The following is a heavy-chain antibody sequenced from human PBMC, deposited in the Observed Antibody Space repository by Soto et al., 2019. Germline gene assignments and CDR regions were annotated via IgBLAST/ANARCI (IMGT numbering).Heavy chain of an antibody. J-gene: IGHJ3*02. D-gene: IGHD1-20*01. CDR3: ARTPQYYWNDRRRAFDI. CDR2: INHSGST. CDR1: GGSFSGYY. Sequence: PSETLSLTCAVYGGSFSGYYWSWIRQPPGKGLEWIGEINHSGSTNYNPSLKSRVTISVDTSKNQFSLKLSSVTAADTAVYYCARTPQYYWNDRRRAFDIWGQGTMVTVSS. V-gene: IGHV4-34*01.